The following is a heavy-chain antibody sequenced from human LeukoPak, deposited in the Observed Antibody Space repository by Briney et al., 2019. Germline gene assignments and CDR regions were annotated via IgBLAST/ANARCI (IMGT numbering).Heavy chain of an antibody. Sequence: SQTLSLTCTVSGGSISSGGYYWAWIRQPPGKGPEWIGNIHNSESTYYNPSLKSRATISADTSKNQFSLKLSSVTAADTALYYCARQVTFGYAYAYYFDYWGQGSLVTVSS. CDR3: ARQVTFGYAYAYYFDY. V-gene: IGHV4-39*01. CDR2: IHNSEST. D-gene: IGHD5-18*01. CDR1: GGSISSGGYY. J-gene: IGHJ4*02.